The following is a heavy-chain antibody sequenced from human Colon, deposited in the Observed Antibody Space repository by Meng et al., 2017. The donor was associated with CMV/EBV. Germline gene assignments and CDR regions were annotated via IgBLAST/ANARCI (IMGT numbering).Heavy chain of an antibody. CDR1: GASLANYY. CDR3: ARESLEFASSFYFHH. V-gene: IGHV1-46*01. CDR2: INPTGSTT. J-gene: IGHJ1*01. D-gene: IGHD3-10*01. Sequence: ASVKVSCKASGASLANYYIHWVRQAPGHGLEWMGQINPTGSTTRQAQKFQDRITLTRDTSTGTVFMEMTSLRSEDTAFYYCARESLEFASSFYFHHRGQGTLVTVSS.